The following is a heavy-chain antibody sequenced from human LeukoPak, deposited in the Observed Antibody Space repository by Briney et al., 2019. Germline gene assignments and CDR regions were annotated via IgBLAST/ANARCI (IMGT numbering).Heavy chain of an antibody. CDR3: ARVKGYCSSTSCLQWNAFDI. CDR1: GGSFSGHY. V-gene: IGHV4-34*01. Sequence: SDTLSLTCAVSGGSFSGHYWSWIRQPPGKGLEWIGEITHTGSTNYNPSLKSRVTMSVDTSKNQFSLKLSSVTAADTAVYYCARVKGYCSSTSCLQWNAFDIWGQGTMVTVSS. J-gene: IGHJ3*02. D-gene: IGHD2-2*01. CDR2: ITHTGST.